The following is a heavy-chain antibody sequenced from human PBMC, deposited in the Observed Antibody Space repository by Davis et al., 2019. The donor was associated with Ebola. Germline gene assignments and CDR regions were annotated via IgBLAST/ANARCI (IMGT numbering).Heavy chain of an antibody. CDR1: GYTFAQYW. D-gene: IGHD2-21*01. Sequence: GESLKISCDTSGYTFAQYWIGWVRQTPGKGLEWIGIIYAGDSDTKYNPSFQGQVTISVDKSISTTFLQWNTLSVADSAIYYCARLNGILDAGYYDDIDVWGKGTTVTVS. CDR2: IYAGDSDT. V-gene: IGHV5-51*01. CDR3: ARLNGILDAGYYDDIDV. J-gene: IGHJ6*03.